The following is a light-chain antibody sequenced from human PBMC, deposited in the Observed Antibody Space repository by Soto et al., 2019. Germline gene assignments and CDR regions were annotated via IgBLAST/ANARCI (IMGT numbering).Light chain of an antibody. CDR3: TAWDDSLSGIV. Sequence: QAVVTQPPSASGTPGQRVTISCSGSSSNIGNNYVYWYQHLPGAAPTLLIYRNDQRPSGVPDRFSGSKSGTSASLAISGLRSEDEAYYYCTAWDDSLSGIVFGGGTKLTVL. V-gene: IGLV1-47*01. CDR1: SSNIGNNY. CDR2: RND. J-gene: IGLJ3*02.